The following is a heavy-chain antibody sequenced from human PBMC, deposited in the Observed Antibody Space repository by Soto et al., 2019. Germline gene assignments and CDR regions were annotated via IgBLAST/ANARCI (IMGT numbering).Heavy chain of an antibody. J-gene: IGHJ6*02. CDR2: ISSSSFSI. D-gene: IGHD6-6*01. CDR1: GFTFRSYS. V-gene: IGHV3-21*01. CDR3: ARNESSNIYGMDV. Sequence: EVQLVESGGGLVKPGGSLRLSCAASGFTFRSYSMNWVHQAPGKGLEWVSSISSSSFSINYADSVKGRFSISRDNAQNSLHLQMNNLRAEDTAVYYCARNESSNIYGMDVWGQGTTVTVSS.